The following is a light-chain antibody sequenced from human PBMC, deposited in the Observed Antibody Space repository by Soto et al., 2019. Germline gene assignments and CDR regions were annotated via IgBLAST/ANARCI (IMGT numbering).Light chain of an antibody. CDR2: GAS. J-gene: IGKJ5*01. CDR1: QSIANY. Sequence: EIVFTQSPKTMSLSPVERATLSCRASQSIANYVAWYHQRPGQAPRLVIYGASNRATDIPARFSGSGSGTDFTLTISSVEAEDFGVYYCQQRNDWPRNSFGQGTRLEIK. CDR3: QQRNDWPRNS. V-gene: IGKV3-11*01.